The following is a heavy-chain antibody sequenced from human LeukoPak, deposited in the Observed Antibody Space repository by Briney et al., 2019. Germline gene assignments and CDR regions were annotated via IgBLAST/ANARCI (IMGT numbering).Heavy chain of an antibody. CDR2: ISSSGSTI. V-gene: IGHV3-48*03. CDR1: GFTFSSYE. D-gene: IGHD3-22*01. J-gene: IGHJ4*02. Sequence: GGSLRLSCAASGFTFSSYEMNWVRQAPGKGLEWVSYISSSGSTIYYADSVKGRFTISRDNAKNSLYLQMNSLRAEDTAVYYCAGRGDYYDTSGYSGYYYFDYWGQGTLVTVSS. CDR3: AGRGDYYDTSGYSGYYYFDY.